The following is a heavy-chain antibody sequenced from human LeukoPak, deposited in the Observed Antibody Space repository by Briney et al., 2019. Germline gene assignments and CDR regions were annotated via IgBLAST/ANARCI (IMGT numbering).Heavy chain of an antibody. Sequence: GGSLRLSCVASGFTFNNYAMSWVRQAPGRGLEWVSALSATGGSAYYADSVKGRFTISRDHSKNTLSLQMNSLRAEDTAVYYCAKDLKAWGTDPFDYWGQGTLVTVSS. CDR2: LSATGGSA. CDR1: GFTFNNYA. V-gene: IGHV3-23*01. D-gene: IGHD2-8*02. J-gene: IGHJ4*02. CDR3: AKDLKAWGTDPFDY.